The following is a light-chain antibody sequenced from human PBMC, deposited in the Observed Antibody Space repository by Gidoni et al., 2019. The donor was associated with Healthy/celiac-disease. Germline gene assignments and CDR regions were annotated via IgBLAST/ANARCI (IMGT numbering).Light chain of an antibody. CDR1: QGIRND. V-gene: IGKV1-6*01. Sequence: IQMTHSPSSLSASVGDRVTITCRASQGIRNDLGWYQQKPGKAPKLMIYAASSLQSGVPSRFSGRGSGTDFTLTISSLQPEDFATYYCLQDYNYPRTFGQGTKVEIK. CDR3: LQDYNYPRT. CDR2: AAS. J-gene: IGKJ1*01.